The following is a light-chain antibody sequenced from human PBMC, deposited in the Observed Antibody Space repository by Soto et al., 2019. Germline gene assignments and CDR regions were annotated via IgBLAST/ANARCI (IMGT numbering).Light chain of an antibody. CDR3: QQYYSTPWT. CDR2: WAS. Sequence: DIVMTQSPDSLAVSLGERVTINCKSSQNVLYSSNNKNYLAWYQQKPGQPPKLLIYWASTRESGVPDRFSGSGSGTDFTLTISSLQAEDVAVYYCQQYYSTPWTFGQGTKVEIK. J-gene: IGKJ1*01. CDR1: QNVLYSSNNKNY. V-gene: IGKV4-1*01.